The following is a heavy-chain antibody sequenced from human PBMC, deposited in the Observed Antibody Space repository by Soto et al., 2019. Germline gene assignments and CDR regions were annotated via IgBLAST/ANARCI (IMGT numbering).Heavy chain of an antibody. Sequence: GASVKVSCKASGGTFSSYAISWVRQAPGQGLEWMGGIIPIFGTANYAQKFQGRVTITADESTSTAYMELSSLRSEDTAVYYCAREVRDCSGGSCYSTYWYFDLWGRGTLVTVSS. CDR2: IIPIFGTA. V-gene: IGHV1-69*01. CDR3: AREVRDCSGGSCYSTYWYFDL. J-gene: IGHJ2*01. D-gene: IGHD2-15*01. CDR1: GGTFSSYA.